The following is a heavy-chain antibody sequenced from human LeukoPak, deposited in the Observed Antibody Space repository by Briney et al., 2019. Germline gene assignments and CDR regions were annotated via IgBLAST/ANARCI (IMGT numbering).Heavy chain of an antibody. V-gene: IGHV3-23*01. CDR3: AKSSLVAPYDY. Sequence: GGSLRLSCAASGFTFSSYWMSWVRQAPGKGLEWVSAISGSGGSTYYADSVKGRFTISRDNSKNTVYLQMNSLRVDDTAVFYCAKSSLVAPYDYWGQGTLVTVSS. J-gene: IGHJ4*02. CDR2: ISGSGGST. CDR1: GFTFSSYW. D-gene: IGHD2-15*01.